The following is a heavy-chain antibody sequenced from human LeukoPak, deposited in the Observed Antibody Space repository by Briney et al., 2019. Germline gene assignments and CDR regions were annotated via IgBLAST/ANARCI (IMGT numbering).Heavy chain of an antibody. Sequence: GGSLRLSCAASGFTVSSNYMSWVRQAPGKGLEWVSVIYSGGSTYYADSVKGRFTISRHNSKNTLYLQMNSLRAEDTAVYYCARGVYYDSSGAFDVWGQGTMVIVSS. CDR3: ARGVYYDSSGAFDV. V-gene: IGHV3-53*01. CDR2: IYSGGST. CDR1: GFTVSSNY. J-gene: IGHJ3*01. D-gene: IGHD3-22*01.